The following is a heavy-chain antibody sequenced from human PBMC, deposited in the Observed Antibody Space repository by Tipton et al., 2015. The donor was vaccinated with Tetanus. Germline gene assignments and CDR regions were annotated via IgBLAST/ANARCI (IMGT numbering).Heavy chain of an antibody. Sequence: TLSLTCTVSGGSISSYYWSWIRQPPGKGLEWIGYIYYSGSTNYNPSLKSRVTISVDTSKNQFSLKPSSVTAADTAVYYCARDPGGVSDYWGQGTLVTVSS. J-gene: IGHJ4*02. V-gene: IGHV4-59*01. D-gene: IGHD3-16*01. CDR3: ARDPGGVSDY. CDR1: GGSISSYY. CDR2: IYYSGST.